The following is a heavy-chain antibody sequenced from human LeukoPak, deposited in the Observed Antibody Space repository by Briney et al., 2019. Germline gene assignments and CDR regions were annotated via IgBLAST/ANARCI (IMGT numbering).Heavy chain of an antibody. CDR3: AKGYDSSGYYLDY. D-gene: IGHD3-22*01. CDR1: GFTFSRYG. J-gene: IGHJ4*02. CDR2: IWYDGSNK. Sequence: GGSLRLSCAASGFTFSRYGMHWVRQAPGKGLEWVAVIWYDGSNKYYADSVKGRFTISRDNSKDTLYLQMNSLRAEDTAVYYCAKGYDSSGYYLDYWGQGTLATVSS. V-gene: IGHV3-33*06.